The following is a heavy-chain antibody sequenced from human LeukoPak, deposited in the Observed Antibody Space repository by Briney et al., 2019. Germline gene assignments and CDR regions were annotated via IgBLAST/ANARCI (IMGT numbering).Heavy chain of an antibody. CDR1: GYTFTNCY. CDR2: INPGSGGT. J-gene: IGHJ6*03. CDR3: ARGGLQFLPYYDYMDV. D-gene: IGHD3-3*01. V-gene: IGHV1-46*04. Sequence: GASLKVSCKASGYTFTNCYIHWVRQGPGQGLEWMGVINPGSGGTTYAQKLQVRLAMTKDSSTSTVYMELSSLRSEDTAVYYCARGGLQFLPYYDYMDVWGKGTTVTVSS.